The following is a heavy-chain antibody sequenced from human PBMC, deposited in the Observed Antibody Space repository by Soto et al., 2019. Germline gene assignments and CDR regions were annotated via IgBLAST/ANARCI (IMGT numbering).Heavy chain of an antibody. J-gene: IGHJ4*02. CDR3: AREGPSGFSSGWYGLDY. D-gene: IGHD6-19*01. Sequence: QVQLVESGGGVVQPGRSLRLSCAASGFTFSSYAMHWVLQAPGKGLEWVAVISYDGSNKYYADSVKGRFTISRDNSKNTLYLQMNSLRAEDTAVYYCAREGPSGFSSGWYGLDYWGQGTLVTVSS. V-gene: IGHV3-30-3*01. CDR1: GFTFSSYA. CDR2: ISYDGSNK.